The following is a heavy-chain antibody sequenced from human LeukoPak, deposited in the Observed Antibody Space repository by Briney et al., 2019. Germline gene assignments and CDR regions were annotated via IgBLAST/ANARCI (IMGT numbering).Heavy chain of an antibody. CDR2: ISYDGSNK. CDR1: GFTSSSYA. V-gene: IGHV3-30-3*01. Sequence: PGGSLRFSCAASGFTSSSYAMHWVRQAPGKGLEWVAVISYDGSNKYYADSVKGRFTISRDNSKNTLYLQMNSLRAEDTAVYYCAKDQGVRYFDWLLYEGNWFDPWGQGTLVTVSS. J-gene: IGHJ5*02. CDR3: AKDQGVRYFDWLLYEGNWFDP. D-gene: IGHD3-9*01.